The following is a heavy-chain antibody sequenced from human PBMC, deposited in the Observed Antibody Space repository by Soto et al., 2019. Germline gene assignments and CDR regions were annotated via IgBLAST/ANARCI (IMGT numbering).Heavy chain of an antibody. CDR2: IYYSGST. V-gene: IGHV4-59*01. CDR1: GGSISSYY. CDR3: ARTPRRDWLLSYFDY. D-gene: IGHD3-9*01. Sequence: PSETLSLTCTVSGGSISSYYWSWIRQPPGEGLEWIGYIYYSGSTNYNPSLKSRVTISVDTSKNQFSLKLSSVTAADTAVYYCARTPRRDWLLSYFDYWGQGTLVTVS. J-gene: IGHJ4*02.